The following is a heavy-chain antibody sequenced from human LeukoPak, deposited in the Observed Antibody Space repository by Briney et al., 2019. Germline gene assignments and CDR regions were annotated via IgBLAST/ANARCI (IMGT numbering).Heavy chain of an antibody. CDR3: ASGEPFDY. CDR2: IYPGDSDT. D-gene: IGHD7-27*01. CDR1: GYTFTSYW. J-gene: IGHJ4*02. V-gene: IGHV5-51*01. Sequence: ASVKVSCKASGYTFTSYWIGWVRQMPGKGLEWMGIIYPGDSDTRYSPSFQGQVTFSADKSISTAYLQWSSLKASDTAMYYCASGEPFDYWGQGTLVTVSS.